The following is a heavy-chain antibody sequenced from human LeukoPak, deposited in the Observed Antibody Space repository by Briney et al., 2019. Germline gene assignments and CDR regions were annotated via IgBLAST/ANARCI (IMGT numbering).Heavy chain of an antibody. D-gene: IGHD5-18*01. CDR1: GYTFTGYY. Sequence: GASVKVSCKASGYTFTGYYMHWVRQAPGQGLEWMGWINPNSGGTNYAQKFQGRVTMTRDTSISTAYMELSRLRSDDTAVYYCARDGKRYSYGPRLPDYWGQGTLVTVSS. CDR2: INPNSGGT. J-gene: IGHJ4*02. V-gene: IGHV1-2*02. CDR3: ARDGKRYSYGPRLPDY.